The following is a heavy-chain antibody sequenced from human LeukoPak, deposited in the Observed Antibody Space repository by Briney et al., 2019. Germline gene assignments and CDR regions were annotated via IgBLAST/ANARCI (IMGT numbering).Heavy chain of an antibody. V-gene: IGHV3-48*04. CDR3: AKDVRFWSGPVDY. D-gene: IGHD3-3*01. CDR2: ISASRGIT. Sequence: GGSLRLSCAASGFNYSSYTMNWVRQAPGMGLEWLSYISASRGITYYADSAKGRFTISRDNAKNSLYLQMNSLRAEDTAVYYCAKDVRFWSGPVDYWGQGTLVTVSS. CDR1: GFNYSSYT. J-gene: IGHJ4*02.